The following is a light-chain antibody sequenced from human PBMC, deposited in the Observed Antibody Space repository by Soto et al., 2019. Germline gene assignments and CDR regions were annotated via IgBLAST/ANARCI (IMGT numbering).Light chain of an antibody. CDR1: SSDVGGYNY. CDR3: SSYTSSSTPL. V-gene: IGLV2-14*01. Sequence: QSALTQPASVSGSPGQSITISCTGTSSDVGGYNYVSWYQQHPGKVPKLMIYDVSNRPSGVSNRFSSSKSGNTASLTISGLQAEDEADYYCSSYTSSSTPLFGGGTKLTVL. J-gene: IGLJ2*01. CDR2: DVS.